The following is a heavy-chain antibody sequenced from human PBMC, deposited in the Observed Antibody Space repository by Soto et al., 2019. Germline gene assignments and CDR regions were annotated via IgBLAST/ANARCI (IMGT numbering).Heavy chain of an antibody. V-gene: IGHV4-30-4*01. CDR2: IYYIGST. CDR3: ATIGDCSSTSCPPFGYYGMDV. CDR1: AGSISSGDYY. D-gene: IGHD2-2*01. Sequence: PSETLSLTCTVSAGSISSGDYYWSWIRQPPWKVLEWIGYIYYIGSTYYSPSLKSRVTISIDTSKNQFSLRLSSVTAADTAIYYCATIGDCSSTSCPPFGYYGMDVWGQGTTVTVSS. J-gene: IGHJ6*02.